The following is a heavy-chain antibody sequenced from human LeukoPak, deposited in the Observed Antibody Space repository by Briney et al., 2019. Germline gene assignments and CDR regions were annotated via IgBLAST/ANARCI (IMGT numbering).Heavy chain of an antibody. Sequence: SVKVSCKASGGTFSGYAISWVRQAPGQGLEWMGRIIPILGIANYAQKFQGRVTITADKSTSTAYMELSSLRSEDTAVYYCARASKGDYGSGSYYNYYYYGMDVWGQGTTVTVSS. CDR3: ARASKGDYGSGSYYNYYYYGMDV. D-gene: IGHD3-10*01. CDR2: IIPILGIA. CDR1: GGTFSGYA. J-gene: IGHJ6*02. V-gene: IGHV1-69*04.